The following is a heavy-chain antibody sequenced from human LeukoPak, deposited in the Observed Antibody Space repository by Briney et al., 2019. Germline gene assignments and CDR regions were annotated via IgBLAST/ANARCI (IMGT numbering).Heavy chain of an antibody. V-gene: IGHV3-15*01. D-gene: IGHD3-16*01. CDR2: IKSKTDGGTT. CDR1: GFTLRNAS. CDR3: TTDLGDEGYFDY. J-gene: IGHJ4*02. Sequence: PGASLRLYCAASGFTLRNASMSWVRQAPGPGLQRVCRIKSKTDGGTTDYAAPVKGRFTISRDDSKNTLYLQTNSLKTEDTAVYYCTTDLGDEGYFDYWGQGTLVTVSS.